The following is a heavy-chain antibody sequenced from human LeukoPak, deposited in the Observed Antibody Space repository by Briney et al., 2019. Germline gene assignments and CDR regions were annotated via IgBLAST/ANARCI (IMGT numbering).Heavy chain of an antibody. CDR1: GNSISSSSYF. V-gene: IGHV4-39*07. D-gene: IGHD3-10*01. Sequence: SETLSLTCTVSGNSISSSSYFWGWIRQPPGKGLEWIGTIYYSGTTYYNPSLKSRVTISIDTSKNQFSLELSSVTAADTAVYYCTRDQWYGSRTYYNSDYWGQGTLVTVSS. CDR2: IYYSGTT. J-gene: IGHJ4*02. CDR3: TRDQWYGSRTYYNSDY.